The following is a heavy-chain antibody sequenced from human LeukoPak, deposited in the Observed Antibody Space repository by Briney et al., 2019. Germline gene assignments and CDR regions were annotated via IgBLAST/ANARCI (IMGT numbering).Heavy chain of an antibody. CDR2: IYPGDSEI. CDR3: AKTWSQQKVIDS. Sequence: GESLKISCKGSGYSFTNYWIGWVRQMAGEGLEWMGIIYPGDSEIRYSPSFQGQVTISADKSIRTAYLQWRSLEASDTAMYYCAKTWSQQKVIDSWGQGTLVTVSS. D-gene: IGHD1/OR15-1a*01. CDR1: GYSFTNYW. V-gene: IGHV5-51*01. J-gene: IGHJ4*02.